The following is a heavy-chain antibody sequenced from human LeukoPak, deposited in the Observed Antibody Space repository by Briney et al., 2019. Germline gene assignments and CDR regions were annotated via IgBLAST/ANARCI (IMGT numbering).Heavy chain of an antibody. CDR2: IYTSGST. Sequence: SETLSLTCTVSGGSISSYYWSWIRQPAGKGLEWIGRIYTSGSTNYNPSLKSRVTMSVDTSKNQFSLKLSSVTAADTAAYYCARHQRSYEAFDIWGQGTMVTVSS. CDR3: ARHQRSYEAFDI. D-gene: IGHD3-3*01. J-gene: IGHJ3*02. CDR1: GGSISSYY. V-gene: IGHV4-4*07.